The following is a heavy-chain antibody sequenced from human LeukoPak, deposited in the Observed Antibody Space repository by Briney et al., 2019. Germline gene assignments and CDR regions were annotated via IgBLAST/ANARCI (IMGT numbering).Heavy chain of an antibody. J-gene: IGHJ4*02. Sequence: SSETLSLTCTVSGDSIDSYYWSWIRQPPGKGLEWVGYIYYRGTTSYNPFHKSRVTISVDTSKNQFSLKLNSVTAADTAVYYCARLPRYGGYDHFDYWGQGILVIVSS. V-gene: IGHV4-59*12. D-gene: IGHD5-12*01. CDR2: IYYRGTT. CDR3: ARLPRYGGYDHFDY. CDR1: GDSIDSYY.